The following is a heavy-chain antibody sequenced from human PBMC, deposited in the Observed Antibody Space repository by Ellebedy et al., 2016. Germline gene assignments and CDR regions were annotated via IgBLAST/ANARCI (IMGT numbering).Heavy chain of an antibody. CDR2: ISFDGRKK. D-gene: IGHD3-10*01. CDR1: MFTFSNFA. V-gene: IGHV3-30*04. CDR3: ARVEPITLTYFDS. J-gene: IGHJ4*02. Sequence: GESLKISXAASMFTFSNFAFHWVRQAPGKGLEWVAVISFDGRKKFYAESVKGRFTISRDNSKNTLFLQMISLRLEDTAVYYCARVEPITLTYFDSWGQGTLVTVSS.